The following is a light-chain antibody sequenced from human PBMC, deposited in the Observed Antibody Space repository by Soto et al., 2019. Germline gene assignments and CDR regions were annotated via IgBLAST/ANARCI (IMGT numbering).Light chain of an antibody. Sequence: IVVTQSPDSLAESLGERATTNCKSSQSVLYSSNNKNYLAWYQQKPGQPPKLLIYWASTRESGVPDRFSGSGSGTDFTLTISSLQAEDVAVYYCQQYYSTPITFGQGTRLEIK. J-gene: IGKJ5*01. CDR2: WAS. CDR3: QQYYSTPIT. V-gene: IGKV4-1*01. CDR1: QSVLYSSNNKNY.